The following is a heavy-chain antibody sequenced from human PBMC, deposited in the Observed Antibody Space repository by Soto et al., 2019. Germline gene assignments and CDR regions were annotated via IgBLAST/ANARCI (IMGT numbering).Heavy chain of an antibody. Sequence: QVQLVESGGGLVRPGGSLRLSCAAFGLSFSDDYMSWIRQAPGKGPEWISYISSSGTTIYYADSVKGRFTISRDNAQNSLYLQMNSLRAGDTAVYYCARYSDSHQLRSYFDLWGRGTLVTVSS. CDR2: ISSSGTTI. D-gene: IGHD5-18*01. CDR1: GLSFSDDY. V-gene: IGHV3-11*01. J-gene: IGHJ2*01. CDR3: ARYSDSHQLRSYFDL.